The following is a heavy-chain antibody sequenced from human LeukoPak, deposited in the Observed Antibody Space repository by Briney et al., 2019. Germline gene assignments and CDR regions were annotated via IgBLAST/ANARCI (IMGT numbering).Heavy chain of an antibody. J-gene: IGHJ5*02. D-gene: IGHD3-10*01. CDR1: GFSLSNFQ. CDR3: MRDYMGWFDP. Sequence: GGSLRLSCVAPGFSLSNFQMYWVRQAPGKGLEWVSIISLDRSTEFYADSVKGRFTISRDTASNTMHLEMNNLRIEDTAVYYCMRDYMGWFDPWGQGSLVTVSS. V-gene: IGHV3-30-3*01. CDR2: ISLDRSTE.